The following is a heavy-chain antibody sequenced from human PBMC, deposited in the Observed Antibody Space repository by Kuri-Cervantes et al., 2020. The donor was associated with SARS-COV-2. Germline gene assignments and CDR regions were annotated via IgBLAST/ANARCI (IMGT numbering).Heavy chain of an antibody. CDR1: GFTFSSYW. Sequence: GESLKISCAASGFTFSSYWMSWVRQAPGKGLEWVANIKQDGSEKYYVDSVKGRFTISRDNAKNSLYLQMNSLRAEDTAVYYCARDHYGWELILFDYWGQGTLVTVSS. J-gene: IGHJ4*02. D-gene: IGHD1-26*01. CDR3: ARDHYGWELILFDY. V-gene: IGHV3-7*03. CDR2: IKQDGSEK.